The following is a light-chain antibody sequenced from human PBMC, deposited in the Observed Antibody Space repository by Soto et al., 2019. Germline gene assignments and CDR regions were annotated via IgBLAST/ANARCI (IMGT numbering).Light chain of an antibody. Sequence: QSVLTQPASVSGSPGQSITISCTGTSSDVGSYNLVSWYQQHPGKAPKLMIYEGSKRPSGVSNRFSGSKSGNTASLTISGLQAEDEGDYYCCSFAGSSTYTWVFGGGTKVTVL. J-gene: IGLJ3*02. CDR2: EGS. CDR3: CSFAGSSTYTWV. CDR1: SSDVGSYNL. V-gene: IGLV2-23*01.